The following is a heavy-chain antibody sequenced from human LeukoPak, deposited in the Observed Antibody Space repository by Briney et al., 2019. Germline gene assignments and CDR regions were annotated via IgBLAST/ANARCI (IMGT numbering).Heavy chain of an antibody. CDR2: ISSNGLIT. J-gene: IGHJ2*01. CDR3: VARRGVSDWYFDL. D-gene: IGHD3-10*01. CDR1: GLTFSSHP. Sequence: GGSLRLPCEASGLTFSSHPMHWVRQAPGKGLEYVSTISSNGLITYYANSVKGRFTISRDNSKNTLYLQMGSLRAEDMAVYYCVARRGVSDWYFDLWGRGTLVTVSS. V-gene: IGHV3-64*01.